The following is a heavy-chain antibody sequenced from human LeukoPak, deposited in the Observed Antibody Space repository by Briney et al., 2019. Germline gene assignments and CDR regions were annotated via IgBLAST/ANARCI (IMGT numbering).Heavy chain of an antibody. CDR2: IYYSGST. Sequence: SSETLSLTCTVSGGSMSSYHWSWIRQPPGKGLERIGYIYYSGSTNYNPSLKSRVTISVDTSKNQFSLKLSSVTAADTAVYYCARHYRSYSSRDNWFDPWGQGILVTVS. V-gene: IGHV4-59*08. D-gene: IGHD6-13*01. J-gene: IGHJ5*02. CDR1: GGSMSSYH. CDR3: ARHYRSYSSRDNWFDP.